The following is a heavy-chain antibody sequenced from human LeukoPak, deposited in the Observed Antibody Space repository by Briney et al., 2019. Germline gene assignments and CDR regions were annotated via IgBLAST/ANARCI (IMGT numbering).Heavy chain of an antibody. J-gene: IGHJ4*02. Sequence: GGSLRLSCAASGFTFSSYAMSWVRQAPGKGLEWVSAISGSGGSTYYADSVKGRFTISRDNSKNTLYLQMNSLRAEDTAVYYCARSSVRDGYNSGQFDYWGQGTLVTVSS. D-gene: IGHD5-24*01. CDR1: GFTFSSYA. V-gene: IGHV3-23*01. CDR3: ARSSVRDGYNSGQFDY. CDR2: ISGSGGST.